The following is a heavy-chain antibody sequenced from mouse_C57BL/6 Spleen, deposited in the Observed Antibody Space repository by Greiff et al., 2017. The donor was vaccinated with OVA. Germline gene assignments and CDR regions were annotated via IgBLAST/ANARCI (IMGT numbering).Heavy chain of an antibody. J-gene: IGHJ1*03. V-gene: IGHV1-39*01. D-gene: IGHD1-1*01. CDR1: GYSFTDYN. CDR3: AREDYGSSYERYFDV. CDR2: INPNYGTT. Sequence: LQESGPELVKPGASVKISCKASGYSFTDYNMNWVKQSNGKSLEWIGVINPNYGTTSYNQKFKGKATLTVDQSSSTAYMQLNSLTSEDSAVYYCAREDYGSSYERYFDVWGTGTTVTVSS.